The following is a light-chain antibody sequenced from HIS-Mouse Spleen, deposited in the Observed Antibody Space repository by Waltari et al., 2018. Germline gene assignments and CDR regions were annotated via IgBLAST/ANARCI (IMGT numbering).Light chain of an antibody. Sequence: QSALTQPASVSGSPGQSITISCTGTSSDVGGYNYVSWYQQHPGKAPKLMIYDVSNPPTGVSKRCSGSKSGNTASLTISGLQAEDEADYYCSSYTSSSTLRVFGGGTKLTVL. CDR3: SSYTSSSTLRV. CDR1: SSDVGGYNY. J-gene: IGLJ3*02. V-gene: IGLV2-14*03. CDR2: DVS.